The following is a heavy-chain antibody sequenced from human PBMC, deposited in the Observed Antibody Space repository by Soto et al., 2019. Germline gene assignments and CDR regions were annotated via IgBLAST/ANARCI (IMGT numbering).Heavy chain of an antibody. CDR1: GFPCHSYS. J-gene: IGHJ4*02. D-gene: IGHD6-19*01. CDR3: ARDPISGSFDY. CDR2: IAGGGHTI. V-gene: IGHV3-48*02. Sequence: EVQLVESGGGLVQPGGSLRLSCAASGFPCHSYSMNWVRQAPGRGLEWVSYIAGGGHTIYYADSVKGRFTISRDDAKSSLYLQMNSLRDDDTAIYYCARDPISGSFDYWGQGTLVTVSS.